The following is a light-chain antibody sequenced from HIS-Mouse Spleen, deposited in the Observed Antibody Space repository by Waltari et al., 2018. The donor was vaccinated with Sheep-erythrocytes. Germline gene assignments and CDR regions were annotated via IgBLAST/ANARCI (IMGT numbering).Light chain of an antibody. Sequence: QSALTQPRSVSGSPGQSVTISCPGTSSDVGGYNYVPWYQQHPGKAPNIMIYDVSKRPSGVPDRFSCSKSGNTASLTISGLQAEDEADYYCCSYAGSYNHVFATGTKVTVL. V-gene: IGLV2-11*01. J-gene: IGLJ1*01. CDR3: CSYAGSYNHV. CDR2: DVS. CDR1: SSDVGGYNY.